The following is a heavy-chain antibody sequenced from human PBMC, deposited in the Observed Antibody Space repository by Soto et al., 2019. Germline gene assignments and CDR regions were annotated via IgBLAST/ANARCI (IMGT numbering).Heavy chain of an antibody. D-gene: IGHD6-19*01. CDR2: IDPSDSYT. CDR1: GYSFTSYW. J-gene: IGHJ5*02. Sequence: GESLKISCKGSGYSFTSYWISWVRQMPGKGLEWMGRIDPSDSYTNYSPSFQGHVTISADKSISTAYLQWSSLKASDTAMYYCARHGVWGIGIAVAGKNWFDTWGQGTLVTVSS. CDR3: ARHGVWGIGIAVAGKNWFDT. V-gene: IGHV5-10-1*01.